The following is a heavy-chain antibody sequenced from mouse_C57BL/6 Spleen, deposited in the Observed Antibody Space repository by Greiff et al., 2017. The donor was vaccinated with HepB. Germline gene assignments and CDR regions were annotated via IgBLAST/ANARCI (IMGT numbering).Heavy chain of an antibody. CDR1: GYTFTDYY. CDR3: ARRTQLRGFDY. V-gene: IGHV1-26*01. J-gene: IGHJ2*01. D-gene: IGHD1-1*01. CDR2: INPNNGGT. Sequence: VQLQQSGPELVKPGASVKISCKASGYTFTDYYMNWVKQSHGKSLEWIGDINPNNGGTSYNQKFKGKATLTVDKSSSTAYMELRSLTSEDSAVYYCARRTQLRGFDYWGQGTTLTVSS.